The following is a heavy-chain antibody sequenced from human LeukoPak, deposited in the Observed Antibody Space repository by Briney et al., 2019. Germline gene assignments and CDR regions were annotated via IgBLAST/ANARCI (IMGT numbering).Heavy chain of an antibody. CDR1: GFTFSSYA. CDR3: AKDTSMIVVVLNYLDY. J-gene: IGHJ4*02. CDR2: ISGSGGST. Sequence: GGSLRLSCAASGFTFSSYAMSWVRQAPGKGLEWVSAISGSGGSTYYADSVKGRFTISRDNSKNTLYLQMNSLRAEDTAVYYCAKDTSMIVVVLNYLDYWGQGTLVTVSS. D-gene: IGHD3-22*01. V-gene: IGHV3-23*01.